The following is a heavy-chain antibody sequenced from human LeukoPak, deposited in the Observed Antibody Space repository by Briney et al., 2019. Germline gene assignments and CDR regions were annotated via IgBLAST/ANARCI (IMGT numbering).Heavy chain of an antibody. Sequence: GGSLRLSCAASGFTFSDQYMDWVRQAPGKGLEWVGRARDKPNTYTTEYAASVKGRFIISRDDSKNSLYLLMNSLKIEDTAIYYCARVVADVFDIWGQGTMVTVSS. V-gene: IGHV3-72*01. CDR2: ARDKPNTYTT. D-gene: IGHD2-15*01. CDR1: GFTFSDQY. CDR3: ARVVADVFDI. J-gene: IGHJ3*02.